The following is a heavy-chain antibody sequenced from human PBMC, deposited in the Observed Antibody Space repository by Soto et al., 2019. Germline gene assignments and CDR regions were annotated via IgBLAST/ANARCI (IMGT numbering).Heavy chain of an antibody. V-gene: IGHV4-31*03. CDR3: ARVFSDRSSFSDP. Sequence: SETLSLTCTVSGGSISSGGYYRSWIRQHPGKGLEWIGYIYYSGSTYYNPSLKSRVTISVDTSKNQFSLKLSSVTAAGPAVYYWARVFSDRSSFSDPWGQGTLVTVSP. J-gene: IGHJ5*02. D-gene: IGHD6-13*01. CDR2: IYYSGST. CDR1: GGSISSGGYY.